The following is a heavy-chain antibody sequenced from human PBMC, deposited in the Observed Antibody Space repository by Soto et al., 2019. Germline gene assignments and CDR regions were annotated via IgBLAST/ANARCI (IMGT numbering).Heavy chain of an antibody. CDR2: TYHSGNP. D-gene: IGHD7-27*01. CDR1: GDTISTGGYT. CDR3: TTEYWGSTY. Sequence: SETLSLTCGVSGDTISTGGYTWAWIRQPPGEALEWIGHTYHSGNPYYNPSLKSRVIISVDRSKNQFSLKTEDTAVYYCTTEYWGSTYWGRGTLVTVSS. J-gene: IGHJ4*02. V-gene: IGHV4-30-2*01.